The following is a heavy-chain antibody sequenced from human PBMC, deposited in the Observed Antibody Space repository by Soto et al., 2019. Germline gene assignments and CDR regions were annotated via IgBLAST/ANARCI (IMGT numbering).Heavy chain of an antibody. CDR1: GYTFTSYY. CDR3: AREIVVATRYYYYGMDV. J-gene: IGHJ6*02. CDR2: INPSGGST. Sequence: QVQLVQSGAEVKKPGASVKVSCKASGYTFTSYYMHWVRQAPGQGLEWMGIINPSGGSTSYAQKFQGRVTMTRDTSTSTVYMELSSLRSEDTAVYYCAREIVVATRYYYYGMDVWGQGTTVTVSS. D-gene: IGHD3-22*01. V-gene: IGHV1-46*01.